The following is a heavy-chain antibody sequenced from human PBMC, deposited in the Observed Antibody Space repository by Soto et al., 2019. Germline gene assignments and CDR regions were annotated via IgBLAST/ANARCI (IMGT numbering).Heavy chain of an antibody. CDR2: IIVENGNT. V-gene: IGHV1-18*01. CDR1: GYTFTNYG. J-gene: IGHJ3*01. Sequence: ASVKVSCKASGYTFTNYGISWVRQAPGQGLEWMGWIIVENGNTKYSQNFQGRLTVTRDTSASIVYMDLSSLKVEDTALYYCARLRFCGGDSCYPLDVWGQGSKVTVSS. CDR3: ARLRFCGGDSCYPLDV. D-gene: IGHD2-21*01.